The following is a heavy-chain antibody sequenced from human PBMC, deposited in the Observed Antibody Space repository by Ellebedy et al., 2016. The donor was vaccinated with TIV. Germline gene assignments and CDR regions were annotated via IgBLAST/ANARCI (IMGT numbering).Heavy chain of an antibody. CDR2: IYTSGST. CDR3: ARGGVDFDAFDI. D-gene: IGHD3-10*01. Sequence: SETLSLXXSVSGGSITSGGYYWSWIRQPAGKGLEWIGRIYTSGSTNYNPSLKSRVTMSVDTSKNQFSLKVTSVTAADTAAYHCARGGVDFDAFDIWGQGTMVTVS. V-gene: IGHV4-61*02. J-gene: IGHJ3*02. CDR1: GGSITSGGYY.